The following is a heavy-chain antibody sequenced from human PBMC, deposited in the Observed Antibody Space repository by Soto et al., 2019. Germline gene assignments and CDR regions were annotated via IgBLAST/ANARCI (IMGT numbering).Heavy chain of an antibody. CDR1: GVTFEDYT. CDR3: EIDLHGQLSIYF. V-gene: IGHV3-43*01. J-gene: IGHJ4*02. D-gene: IGHD2-8*01. Sequence: PGGSLRLSCAASGVTFEDYTIHWVRQAPGRGLEWVSLFNWHGGDTYYVDSVKGRFTISRDNSNNSLYLQMTSLTTEDTALYYCEIDLHGQLSIYFWGQGTPVTVSS. CDR2: FNWHGGDT.